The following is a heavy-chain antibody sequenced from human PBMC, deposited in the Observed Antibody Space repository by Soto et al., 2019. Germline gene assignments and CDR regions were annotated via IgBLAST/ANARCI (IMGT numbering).Heavy chain of an antibody. V-gene: IGHV5-51*01. CDR3: ARRAAIFGVVNYYYGMDV. Sequence: GECLKISCKGSGYSFTSYWIGWVRQMPGKGLEWMGIIYPGDSDTRYSPSFQGQVTISADKSVSTAYLQWSSLKASDTAMYYCARRAAIFGVVNYYYGMDVWGQGTTVTVSS. CDR1: GYSFTSYW. CDR2: IYPGDSDT. D-gene: IGHD3-3*01. J-gene: IGHJ6*02.